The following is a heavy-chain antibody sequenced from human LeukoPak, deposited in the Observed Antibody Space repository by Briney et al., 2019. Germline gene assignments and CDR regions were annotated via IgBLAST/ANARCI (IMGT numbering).Heavy chain of an antibody. J-gene: IGHJ6*03. CDR3: ARDTISRYYDTPSYYYYYMDV. D-gene: IGHD3-22*01. CDR1: GGTFSSYA. V-gene: IGHV1-69*01. Sequence: SVKVSCKAYGGTFSSYAISWVRQAPGQGLEWMGGIIPIFGTANYAQKIQGRVTTTADESTSTAYMELSSLRSEDTAVYYCARDTISRYYDTPSYYYYYMDVWGKGTTVTVSS. CDR2: IIPIFGTA.